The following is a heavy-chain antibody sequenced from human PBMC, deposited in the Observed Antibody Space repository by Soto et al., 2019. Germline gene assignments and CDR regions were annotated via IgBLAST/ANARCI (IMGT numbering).Heavy chain of an antibody. Sequence: GGSLRLSCAASGFTFSDYYMSWIRQAPGKGLEWVSYISSSGSTIYYADSVKGRFTISRDNAKNSLYLQMNSLRAEDTAVYYCARDSGHFWSGYLVNDYYYYMDVWGKGTTVTVSS. CDR2: ISSSGSTI. CDR3: ARDSGHFWSGYLVNDYYYYMDV. V-gene: IGHV3-11*01. J-gene: IGHJ6*03. D-gene: IGHD3-3*01. CDR1: GFTFSDYY.